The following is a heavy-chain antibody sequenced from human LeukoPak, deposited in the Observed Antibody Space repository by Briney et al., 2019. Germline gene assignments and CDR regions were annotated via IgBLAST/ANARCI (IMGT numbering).Heavy chain of an antibody. Sequence: PETLSLTCTVSGGSSSCSSYYWRWIRQPPGKGLEWIGSIYYSGSTYYNPSLKSRVTISVDTSKNQFSLKLSSVTAADTAVYYCARYPHFSSSSRNYYDYYYMDVWGKGTTVTVSS. D-gene: IGHD6-6*01. V-gene: IGHV4-39*01. CDR2: IYYSGST. CDR1: GGSSSCSSYY. J-gene: IGHJ6*03. CDR3: ARYPHFSSSSRNYYDYYYMDV.